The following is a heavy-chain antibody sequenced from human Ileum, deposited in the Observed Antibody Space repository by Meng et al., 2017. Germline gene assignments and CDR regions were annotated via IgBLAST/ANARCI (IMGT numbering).Heavy chain of an antibody. V-gene: IGHV4-61*02. Sequence: SETLSLTCSVSGGSINGGGHYWTWLRQPAGKGLEWIGRFYPGGSVNYNPSLKSRVTISVDTSKNQFFLKVRSVTAADTAVYYCARDALSGVYLMYWGQGALVTVSS. CDR3: ARDALSGVYLMY. D-gene: IGHD1-26*01. CDR1: GGSINGGGHY. J-gene: IGHJ4*02. CDR2: FYPGGSV.